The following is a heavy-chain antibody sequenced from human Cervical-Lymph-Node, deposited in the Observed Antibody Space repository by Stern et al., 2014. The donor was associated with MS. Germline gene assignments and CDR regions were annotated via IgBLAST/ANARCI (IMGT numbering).Heavy chain of an antibody. J-gene: IGHJ4*02. Sequence: SGPALVKPTQTLTLTCTFSGFSLSTSGMRVSWIRQPPGKALEWLARIDWDDDKFYSISLKTRLTISKDTSKNQVVLTMTNMDPVDTATYYCGVTRRHYFDYWGQGTLVTVSS. CDR3: GVTRRHYFDY. V-gene: IGHV2-70*04. CDR1: GFSLSTSGMR. CDR2: IDWDDDK. D-gene: IGHD4-23*01.